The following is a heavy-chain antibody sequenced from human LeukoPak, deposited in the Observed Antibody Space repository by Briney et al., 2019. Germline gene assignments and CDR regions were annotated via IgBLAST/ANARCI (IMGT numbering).Heavy chain of an antibody. Sequence: GGTVRLSCAASGFTFSSYDMHWVRQAPGKGLEWVSAIGTAGDTYYPLSVKGRFTISRENAKNSLYLQMNSLRAGDTAVYYCAGGGGPRGAGAFDIWGEGTIV. CDR3: AGGGGPRGAGAFDI. J-gene: IGHJ3*02. CDR1: GFTFSSYD. D-gene: IGHD1-26*01. V-gene: IGHV3-13*04. CDR2: IGTAGDT.